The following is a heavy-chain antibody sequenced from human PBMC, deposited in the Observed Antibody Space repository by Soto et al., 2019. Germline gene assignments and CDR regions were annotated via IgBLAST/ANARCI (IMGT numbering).Heavy chain of an antibody. CDR2: ISAYNGNT. Sequence: ASVKVSCETSGYTITGYYMHWVRQAPGQGLEWMGWISAYNGNTNYAQKLQGRVAMTTDTSTSTAYMELRSLRSDDTAVYYCAREGEAARPNYYCMDVWGQGTTVTVSS. CDR1: GYTITGYY. J-gene: IGHJ6*02. CDR3: AREGEAARPNYYCMDV. V-gene: IGHV1-18*04. D-gene: IGHD6-6*01.